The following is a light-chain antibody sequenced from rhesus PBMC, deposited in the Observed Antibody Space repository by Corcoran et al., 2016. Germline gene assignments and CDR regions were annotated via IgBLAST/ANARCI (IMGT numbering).Light chain of an antibody. V-gene: IGKV1-38*01. Sequence: DIQLTQSPSSLSTSVGDRATITRRASQGISSYLVWYQQKSGKAPKLLIYDASNLQSGVPSRFSGRGSGTEFTLTISSLPPEDFATYYCQQRNTYPWTFGQGTKVEIK. CDR1: QGISSY. CDR3: QQRNTYPWT. CDR2: DAS. J-gene: IGKJ1*01.